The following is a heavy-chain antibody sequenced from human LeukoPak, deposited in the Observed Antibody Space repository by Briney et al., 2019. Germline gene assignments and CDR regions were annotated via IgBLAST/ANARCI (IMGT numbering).Heavy chain of an antibody. Sequence: GSLILSNSSSGFTISIYAKCWLRQAPGKGLEWISTVSASGGSTYYTDSIKGRFTISRDNSKNTLYLQMNSLRADDTAVYYCAALTVVDYWGQGTVVTVSS. CDR1: GFTISIYA. CDR2: VSASGGST. V-gene: IGHV3-23*01. CDR3: AALTVVDY. J-gene: IGHJ4*02.